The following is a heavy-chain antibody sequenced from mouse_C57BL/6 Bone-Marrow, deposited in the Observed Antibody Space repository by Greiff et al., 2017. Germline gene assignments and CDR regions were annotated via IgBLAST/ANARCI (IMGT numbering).Heavy chain of an antibody. CDR3: ARTGNYFDY. J-gene: IGHJ2*01. D-gene: IGHD4-1*01. CDR2: IHPNSGST. CDR1: GYTFTSYW. V-gene: IGHV1-64*01. Sequence: QVQLKQPGAELVKPGASVKLSCKASGYTFTSYWMHWVKQRPGQGLEWIGMIHPNSGSTNYNAKFKSKATLTVDKSSSTAYMQLSSLTSEDSAVYYCARTGNYFDYWGQGTTLTVSS.